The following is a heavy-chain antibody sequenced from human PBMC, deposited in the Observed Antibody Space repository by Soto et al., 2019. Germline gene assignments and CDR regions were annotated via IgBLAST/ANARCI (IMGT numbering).Heavy chain of an antibody. D-gene: IGHD6-19*01. CDR2: VSHDGRNT. CDR3: GKGGGQWLVTSDFAY. V-gene: IGHV3-30*18. Sequence: VQLVESGGGVVQPGRSLRLSCAASGFTFSDYAMHWVRQAPGKGLEWVAVVSHDGRNTHYADSVTGRFTISRDSSKNTGSLETTTLRAEDRAVSYCGKGGGQWLVTSDFAYWGQGALVTVSS. CDR1: GFTFSDYA. J-gene: IGHJ4*02.